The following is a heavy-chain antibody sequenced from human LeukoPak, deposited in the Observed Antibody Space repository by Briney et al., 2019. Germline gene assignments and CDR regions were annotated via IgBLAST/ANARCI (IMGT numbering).Heavy chain of an antibody. CDR2: INPNSGGT. Sequence: GASVKVSCKASGYTFTGYYMHWVRQAPGQGLEWMGWINPNSGGTNYAQKFQGRVIMTRDTSISTAYMELSRLRSDDTAVYYCARDEIAAAGTGWFDPWGQGTLVTVSS. CDR1: GYTFTGYY. D-gene: IGHD6-13*01. V-gene: IGHV1-2*02. J-gene: IGHJ5*02. CDR3: ARDEIAAAGTGWFDP.